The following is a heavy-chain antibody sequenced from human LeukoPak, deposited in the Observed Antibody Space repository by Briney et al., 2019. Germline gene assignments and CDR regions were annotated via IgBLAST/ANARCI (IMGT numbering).Heavy chain of an antibody. CDR2: ISAYNGNT. V-gene: IGHV1-18*01. J-gene: IGHJ3*02. D-gene: IGHD5-24*01. Sequence: ASVKVSCKASGYTFTSYGISWVRQAPGQGLEWMGWISAYNGNTNYAQKLQGRVTITADKSTSTAYMELSSLRSDDTAVYYCARDRGWLQSESDAFDIWGQGTMVTVSS. CDR1: GYTFTSYG. CDR3: ARDRGWLQSESDAFDI.